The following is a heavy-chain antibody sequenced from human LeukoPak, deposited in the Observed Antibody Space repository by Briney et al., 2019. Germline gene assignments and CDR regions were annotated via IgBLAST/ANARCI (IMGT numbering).Heavy chain of an antibody. CDR2: MYYSGST. CDR1: CGSVSRYY. Sequence: KPSETLSLTCTVSCGSVSRYYGSWIRQPPGKGLEWIGYMYYSGSTNYNPSLKSRVTISVDTSKNQFSLKLSSVTAADTAVYYCAREAGRGYYYDSSGFDYWGQGTLVTVSS. V-gene: IGHV4-59*02. CDR3: AREAGRGYYYDSSGFDY. D-gene: IGHD3-22*01. J-gene: IGHJ4*02.